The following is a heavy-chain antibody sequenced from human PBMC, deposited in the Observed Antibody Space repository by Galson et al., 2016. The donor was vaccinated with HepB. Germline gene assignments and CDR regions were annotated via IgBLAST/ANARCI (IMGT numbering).Heavy chain of an antibody. V-gene: IGHV4-61*03. D-gene: IGHD2-21*02. Sequence: KGLEWIGYISYTGITNYNPSLKSRVTLSIDTSKNHFSLKMTSLTAADTAVYYCARRGSRFNCGGDCILDYWGQGALVTVSS. CDR3: ARRGSRFNCGGDCILDY. CDR2: ISYTGIT. J-gene: IGHJ4*02.